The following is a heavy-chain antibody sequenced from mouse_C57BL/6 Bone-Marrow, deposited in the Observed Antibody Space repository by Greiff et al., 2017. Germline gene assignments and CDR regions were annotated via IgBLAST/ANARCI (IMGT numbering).Heavy chain of an antibody. CDR2: IYPSDSET. CDR1: GYTFTSYW. CDR3: ARHHYGRSMDY. Sequence: QVQLQQPGAELVRPGSSVKLSCKASGYTFTSYWMDWVKQRPGQGLEWIGNIYPSDSETHYNQKFKDKATLTVDKSSSTAYRQLSSLTSEDSAVYYCARHHYGRSMDYWGQGTSVTVSS. V-gene: IGHV1-61*01. J-gene: IGHJ4*01. D-gene: IGHD1-1*01.